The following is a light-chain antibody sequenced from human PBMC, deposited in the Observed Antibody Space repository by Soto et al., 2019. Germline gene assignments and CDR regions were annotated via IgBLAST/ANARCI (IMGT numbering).Light chain of an antibody. V-gene: IGLV2-23*03. Sequence: QSALTQPVSVSGSPGQSITISCTGTSSDVGSYNLVSWYQQHPGKAPKLMIYEGSKRPSGVSNRFSGSKSGNTASLTISGLQAEDEADYYCCSYAGSSTFRVFGGGTKLTVL. CDR3: CSYAGSSTFRV. CDR2: EGS. CDR1: SSDVGSYNL. J-gene: IGLJ3*02.